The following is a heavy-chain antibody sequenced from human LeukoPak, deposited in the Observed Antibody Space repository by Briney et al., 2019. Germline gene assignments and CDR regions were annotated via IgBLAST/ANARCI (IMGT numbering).Heavy chain of an antibody. Sequence: GESLKISCKGSGYSFTSYWIGWVRQMPGKGLEWMGIIYPGDSDTRYSPSFQGQVTISADKSISTAYLQWSSLKASDTAIYYCARLSNPYCSGGTCSPTPFDSWGQGTLVTASS. D-gene: IGHD2-15*01. J-gene: IGHJ4*02. CDR3: ARLSNPYCSGGTCSPTPFDS. CDR1: GYSFTSYW. V-gene: IGHV5-51*01. CDR2: IYPGDSDT.